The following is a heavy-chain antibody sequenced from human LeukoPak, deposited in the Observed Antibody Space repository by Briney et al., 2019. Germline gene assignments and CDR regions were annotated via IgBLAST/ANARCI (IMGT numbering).Heavy chain of an antibody. D-gene: IGHD1-26*01. CDR1: GVTFSDHW. Sequence: GGSLRLSCEGSGVTFSDHWMHWGCPAPGKGLVWVSRIKTDGSEASYGDAVRGRFVISRDNSRNMLFLLMNNVRDDDTAMYFCARDVGPYGGSPGADWGQGTQVIVSS. V-gene: IGHV3-74*01. CDR3: ARDVGPYGGSPGAD. CDR2: IKTDGSEA. J-gene: IGHJ4*02.